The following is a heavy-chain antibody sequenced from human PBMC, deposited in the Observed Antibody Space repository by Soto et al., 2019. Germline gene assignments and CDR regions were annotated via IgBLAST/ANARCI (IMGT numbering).Heavy chain of an antibody. D-gene: IGHD5-18*01. CDR2: ISYDGSNK. CDR3: ARDTAMVTDI. CDR1: GFTFSSYA. J-gene: IGHJ3*02. V-gene: IGHV3-30-3*01. Sequence: QVQLVESGGGVVQPGRSLRLSCAASGFTFSSYAMHWVRQAPGKGLEWVAVISYDGSNKYYADSVKGRFTISRDNSKNTLYLQMHSLRAEDTAVYYCARDTAMVTDIWGQGTMVTVSS.